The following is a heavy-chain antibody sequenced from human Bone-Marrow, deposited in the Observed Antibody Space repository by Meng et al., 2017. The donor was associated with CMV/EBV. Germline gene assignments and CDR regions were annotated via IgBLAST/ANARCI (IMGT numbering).Heavy chain of an antibody. D-gene: IGHD1-26*01. Sequence: SGFTFSSYWMRWVRQAPGKGLVWVSRINSDGSSTSYADSVKGRFTISRDNAKNTLHLQMNSLRAEDTAVYYCARDRVGATPVPWFDPWGQGTLVTVSS. V-gene: IGHV3-74*01. CDR1: GFTFSSYW. J-gene: IGHJ5*02. CDR3: ARDRVGATPVPWFDP. CDR2: INSDGSST.